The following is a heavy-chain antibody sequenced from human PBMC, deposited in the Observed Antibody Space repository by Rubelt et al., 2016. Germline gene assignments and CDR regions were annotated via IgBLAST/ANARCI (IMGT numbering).Heavy chain of an antibody. V-gene: IGHV1-18*01. Sequence: QVQLVQSETEVKKPGASVKVSCKASGYTFTTYAISWVRQAPGQGLEWMGWISVYNGNTNYAQKFQGRVTMTADTTTRTAYMELRSLRSDDTAGYYCARDGIAAAVDYWGQGTLVTVSS. J-gene: IGHJ4*02. CDR1: GYTFTTYA. CDR3: ARDGIAAAVDY. CDR2: ISVYNGNT. D-gene: IGHD6-13*01.